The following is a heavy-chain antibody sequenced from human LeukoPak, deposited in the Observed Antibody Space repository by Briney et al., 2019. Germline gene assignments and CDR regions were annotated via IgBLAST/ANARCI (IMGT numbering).Heavy chain of an antibody. Sequence: PSETLSLTCAVHGGSFSGYYWSWIRQPPGKGLEWIGEINHSGSTNYNPSLKSRVTISVDTSKNQFSLKLSSVTAADTAVYYCARGSQSLGYCSGGSCRAKIFDYWGQGTLVTVSS. CDR1: GGSFSGYY. V-gene: IGHV4-34*01. D-gene: IGHD2-15*01. CDR2: INHSGST. J-gene: IGHJ4*02. CDR3: ARGSQSLGYCSGGSCRAKIFDY.